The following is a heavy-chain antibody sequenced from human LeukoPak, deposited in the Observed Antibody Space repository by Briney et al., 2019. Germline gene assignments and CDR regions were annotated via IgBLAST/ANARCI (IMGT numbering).Heavy chain of an antibody. Sequence: GGSLRLSCAASGFTFSSYSMNWVRQAPGKGLEWVSSISSSSSYIYYADSVKGRSTISRDNAKNSLYLQMNSLRAEDPAVYYCARDVAVAGTGGGFDYWGQGTLVTVSS. CDR1: GFTFSSYS. D-gene: IGHD6-19*01. CDR2: ISSSSSYI. V-gene: IGHV3-21*01. CDR3: ARDVAVAGTGGGFDY. J-gene: IGHJ4*02.